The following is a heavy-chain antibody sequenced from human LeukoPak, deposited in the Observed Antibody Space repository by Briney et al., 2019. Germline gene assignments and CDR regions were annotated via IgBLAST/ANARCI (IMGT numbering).Heavy chain of an antibody. D-gene: IGHD1-26*01. CDR1: RFTFSSYA. J-gene: IGHJ3*02. Sequence: GGSLRLSCAASRFTFSSYAMTWVRQAPGKGLEWVSTIIGSGGSTYYADFVKGRFIISRDNSKNTLYLQMNSLRAEDTAVYYCAKGRRGSSNDAFDIWGQGTMVTVSS. CDR3: AKGRRGSSNDAFDI. CDR2: IIGSGGST. V-gene: IGHV3-23*01.